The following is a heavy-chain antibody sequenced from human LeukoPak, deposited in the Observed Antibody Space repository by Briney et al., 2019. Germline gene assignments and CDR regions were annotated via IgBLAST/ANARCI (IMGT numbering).Heavy chain of an antibody. CDR3: AKNYDSGSPEYLFDY. CDR1: GYTFTSYY. D-gene: IGHD3-10*01. CDR2: INPSGGST. Sequence: ASVKVSCKASGYTFTSYYMHWVRQAPGQGLEWMGIINPSGGSTSYAQKFQGRVTMTRDTSTSTVCMELSSLRSEDTAVYYCAKNYDSGSPEYLFDYWGQGTLVTVSS. J-gene: IGHJ4*02. V-gene: IGHV1-46*01.